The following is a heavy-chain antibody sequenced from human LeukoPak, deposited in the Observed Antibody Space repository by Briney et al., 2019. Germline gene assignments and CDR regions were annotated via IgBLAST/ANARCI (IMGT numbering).Heavy chain of an antibody. J-gene: IGHJ4*02. V-gene: IGHV3-48*03. D-gene: IGHD1-7*01. CDR2: ISSSGSTI. Sequence: GGSLRLSCAASGFTFSSYEMNWVRQAPGKGREGVSYISSSGSTIYYADPGKGGFTISRDNAKHPLYLQMNSLRAEDTAVYYCARNYPRWPVDYWGQGTLVTVSS. CDR3: ARNYPRWPVDY. CDR1: GFTFSSYE.